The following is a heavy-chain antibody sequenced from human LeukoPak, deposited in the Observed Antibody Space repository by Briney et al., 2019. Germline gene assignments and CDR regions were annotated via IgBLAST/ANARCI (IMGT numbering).Heavy chain of an antibody. D-gene: IGHD3-10*01. J-gene: IGHJ5*02. CDR2: ISWDGSST. V-gene: IGHV3-43*01. CDR1: GFTFDDYS. CDR3: VKDKLGSFGSGSILGA. Sequence: GGSLRLSCVTSGFTFDDYSMHWARQVPGRGLEWVSRISWDGSSTFYADSVKGRFTISRDNSKNSLFLQINSVRTEDSAFYFCVKDKLGSFGSGSILGAWGQGTQVTVSS.